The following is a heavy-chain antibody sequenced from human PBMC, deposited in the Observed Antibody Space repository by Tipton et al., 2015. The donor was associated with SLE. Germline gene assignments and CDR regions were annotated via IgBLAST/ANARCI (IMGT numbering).Heavy chain of an antibody. CDR1: GPNFKNYG. D-gene: IGHD2-21*02. J-gene: IGHJ3*02. V-gene: IGHV3-33*01. CDR2: IWYDGTKK. Sequence: SLRLSCAGSGPNFKNYGMHWVRQAPGKGLEWVAGIWYDGTKKFYVDSVKGRFTISRDNSRNTLYLQMSSLRAEDTAVYYCVRGDHIVVVTSIPGHKDTFNIWGQGTMVAVSS. CDR3: VRGDHIVVVTSIPGHKDTFNI.